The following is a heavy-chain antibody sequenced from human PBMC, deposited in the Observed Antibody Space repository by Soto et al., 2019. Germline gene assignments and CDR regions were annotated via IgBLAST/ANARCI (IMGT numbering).Heavy chain of an antibody. D-gene: IGHD3-10*01. Sequence: EVQLVESGGGLVQPGGSLRLSCTASGFAVRHNYMTWVRQAPGKGLEWVSLIYSGGDTAYADSVKGRFTISRHTSQNTLYIHMNSLRAEDTAVYYCARKTDSIPSGGDVWGKGTAVTVSS. J-gene: IGHJ6*04. CDR3: ARKTDSIPSGGDV. V-gene: IGHV3-53*04. CDR2: IYSGGDT. CDR1: GFAVRHNY.